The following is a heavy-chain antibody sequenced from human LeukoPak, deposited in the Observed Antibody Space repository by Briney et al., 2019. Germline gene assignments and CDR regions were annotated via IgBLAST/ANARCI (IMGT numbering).Heavy chain of an antibody. D-gene: IGHD3-22*01. Sequence: GGSLRLSCAGSGFIFDDYAINWVRQAPGMGLEWVSAITGSSGVTFYTDSVKGRFTISRDNSKNMVYLQMSSLRADDTAVYYCARAITMIVVVPGYWGQGTLVTVSS. CDR3: ARAITMIVVVPGY. CDR2: ITGSSGVT. J-gene: IGHJ4*02. V-gene: IGHV3-23*01. CDR1: GFIFDDYA.